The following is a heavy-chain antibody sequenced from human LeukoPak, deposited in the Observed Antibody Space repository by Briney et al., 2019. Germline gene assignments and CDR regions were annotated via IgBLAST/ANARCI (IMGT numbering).Heavy chain of an antibody. Sequence: GGSLRLSCAASGFTLRSYTMNWVRQAPGKGLEWISSITSSSSDIFYADSVRGRFTISRDNANNALHLQMNSLRAEDTAVYYCARVFWETVNTGYYSDFWGQGTLVTVSS. D-gene: IGHD3-22*01. V-gene: IGHV3-21*01. CDR1: GFTLRSYT. CDR2: ITSSSSDI. J-gene: IGHJ4*02. CDR3: ARVFWETVNTGYYSDF.